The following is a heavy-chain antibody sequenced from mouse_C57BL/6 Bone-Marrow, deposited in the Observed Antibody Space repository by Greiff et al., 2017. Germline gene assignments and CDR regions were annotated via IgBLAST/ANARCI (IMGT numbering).Heavy chain of an antibody. V-gene: IGHV5-17*01. CDR1: GFTFSDYG. CDR2: ISSGSSTI. CDR3: AITTVPYWYFDV. D-gene: IGHD1-1*01. Sequence: EVQGVESGGGLVKPGGSLKLSCAASGFTFSDYGMHWVRQAPEKGLEWVAYISSGSSTIYYADTVEGRFTISRDNAKNTLFLQMTSLRSEDTAMYYCAITTVPYWYFDVWGTGTTVTVSS. J-gene: IGHJ1*03.